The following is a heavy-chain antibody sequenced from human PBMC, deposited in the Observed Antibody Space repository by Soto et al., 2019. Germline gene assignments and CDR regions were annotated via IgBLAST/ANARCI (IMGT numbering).Heavy chain of an antibody. CDR2: ISSSGSTI. CDR1: GFTFSSYE. D-gene: IGHD3-9*01. V-gene: IGHV3-48*03. J-gene: IGHJ4*02. CDR3: ARDHNSDWSPRSDDFDY. Sequence: GGYLRFSCAASGFTFSSYEMNWVRHAPGKGLEWVSYISSSGSTIYYADSVKGRFTISRDNAKNSLYLQMNSLRAEDTAVYYCARDHNSDWSPRSDDFDYWGQGTLVTVSS.